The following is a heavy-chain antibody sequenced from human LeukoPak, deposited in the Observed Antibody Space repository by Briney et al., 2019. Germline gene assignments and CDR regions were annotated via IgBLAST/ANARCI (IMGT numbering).Heavy chain of an antibody. Sequence: ASVKVSCKVSGYTLTELSMHWVRQAPGKGLEWMGGFDPEDGETIYAQKFQGRVTKTEDTSTDTAYMELSSLRSEDTAVYYCATSEGKWELSTFDYWGQGTLVTVSS. D-gene: IGHD1-26*01. CDR3: ATSEGKWELSTFDY. V-gene: IGHV1-24*01. J-gene: IGHJ4*02. CDR2: FDPEDGET. CDR1: GYTLTELS.